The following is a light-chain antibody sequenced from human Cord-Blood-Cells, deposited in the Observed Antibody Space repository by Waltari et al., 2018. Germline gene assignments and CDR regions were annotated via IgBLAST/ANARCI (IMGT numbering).Light chain of an antibody. CDR2: EVS. Sequence: QSALTQPPSVSGSPGQSVTISCTGTSSDVGSYNRFSWYQQPPGTAPNLMIYEVSTRPSGVPDRFSGSKSGNTASLTISGLQAEDEADYYCSSYTSSSTSVFGGGTKLTVL. J-gene: IGLJ2*01. V-gene: IGLV2-18*02. CDR1: SSDVGSYNR. CDR3: SSYTSSSTSV.